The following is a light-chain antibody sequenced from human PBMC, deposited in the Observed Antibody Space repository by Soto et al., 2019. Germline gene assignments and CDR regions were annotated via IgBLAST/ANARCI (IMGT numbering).Light chain of an antibody. V-gene: IGKV3-20*01. CDR2: GAS. CDR1: QSVSNNY. CDR3: QQYGRSGT. Sequence: EIVIAQSPATRSVSQGERATLSCRASQSVSNNYLAWYQQKPGQAPRLLIYGASNRATGIPDRFSGSGSGTDFTLTISRLEHEDFAVYYCQQYGRSGTFGQGTKVDI. J-gene: IGKJ1*01.